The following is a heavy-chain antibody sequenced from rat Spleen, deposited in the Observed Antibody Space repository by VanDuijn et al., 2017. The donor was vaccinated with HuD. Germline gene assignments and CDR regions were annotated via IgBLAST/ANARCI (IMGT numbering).Heavy chain of an antibody. J-gene: IGHJ3*01. CDR1: GFTFSNYG. V-gene: IGHV5-29*01. CDR3: ARHYYSGESWFAY. D-gene: IGHD1-1*01. Sequence: EVQLVEAGGGLVQTGRSLTLSCTASGFTFSNYGMAWVRQAPTKGLEWVATISYDGSNTYYRDSVKGRFTISRDNAKSTLYLQMGSLRSEDTATYYCARHYYSGESWFAYWGQGTLVTVSS. CDR2: ISYDGSNT.